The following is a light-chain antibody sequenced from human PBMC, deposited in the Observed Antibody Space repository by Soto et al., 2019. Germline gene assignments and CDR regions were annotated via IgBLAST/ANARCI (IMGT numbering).Light chain of an antibody. J-gene: IGKJ1*01. Sequence: EIVLTQSPGTLSLSPGERATLSCRASQSVSRNYLAWYQHKPGQAPTLLIYGASRRTPGIPDRFSGSGSGTDFTLTISGLEPEDFAAYYCQQYGDSPRTFGQGTKVEIK. CDR1: QSVSRNY. CDR2: GAS. CDR3: QQYGDSPRT. V-gene: IGKV3-20*01.